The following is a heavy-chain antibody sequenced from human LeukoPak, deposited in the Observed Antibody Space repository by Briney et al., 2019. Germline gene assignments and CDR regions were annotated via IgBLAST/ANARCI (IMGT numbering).Heavy chain of an antibody. J-gene: IGHJ5*02. V-gene: IGHV4-39*01. D-gene: IGHD3-3*01. Sequence: SETLSLTCTVSGDSLSSSNCYWGWIRQPPGKGLEWIGSIYFSGGTYYNASLKSRVTISVDTSKNQFSLKLSSVTAADTAVYYCARVKRQGVATPYNWFDPWGQGTLVTVSS. CDR2: IYFSGGT. CDR1: GDSLSSSNCY. CDR3: ARVKRQGVATPYNWFDP.